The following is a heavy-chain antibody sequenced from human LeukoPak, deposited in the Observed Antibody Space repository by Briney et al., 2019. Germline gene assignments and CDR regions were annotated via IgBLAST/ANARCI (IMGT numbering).Heavy chain of an antibody. CDR3: ARHGGGDIVPASVSGAFDI. J-gene: IGHJ3*02. CDR2: IIPIFGTA. CDR1: GGTFSSYA. V-gene: IGHV1-69*05. Sequence: SVKVSCKASGGTFSSYAISWVRQAPGQGLEWMGGIIPIFGTANYAQKFQGRVTITTDESTSTAYMELSSLRSEDTAVYYCARHGGGDIVPASVSGAFDIWGQGTMVTVSS. D-gene: IGHD2-8*01.